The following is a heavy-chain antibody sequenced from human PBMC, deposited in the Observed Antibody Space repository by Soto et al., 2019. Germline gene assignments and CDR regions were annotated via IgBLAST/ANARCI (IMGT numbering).Heavy chain of an antibody. Sequence: GGSLRLSCAASGLTFSSYAMHWVRQAPGKGLEWVAVISYDGSNKYYADSVKGRFTISRDNSKNTLYVQMNSLRGDDTAVYYCARSLPHSSSWFFDYWGQGTLVTVSS. CDR2: ISYDGSNK. CDR3: ARSLPHSSSWFFDY. J-gene: IGHJ4*02. V-gene: IGHV3-30-3*01. D-gene: IGHD6-13*01. CDR1: GLTFSSYA.